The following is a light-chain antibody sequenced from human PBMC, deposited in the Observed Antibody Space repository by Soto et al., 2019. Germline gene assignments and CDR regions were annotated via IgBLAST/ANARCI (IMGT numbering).Light chain of an antibody. J-gene: IGKJ2*01. CDR1: QSVSSSY. Sequence: EIVLTQSPGTLSLSPGERATLSCRASQSVSSSYLAWYQQKPGQAPWLLIYGASSRATGIPDRFSGSGAGRDLTLTISRLEPEDFAVYYCQQYGSSPPYTFGQGTKLEIK. CDR3: QQYGSSPPYT. CDR2: GAS. V-gene: IGKV3-20*01.